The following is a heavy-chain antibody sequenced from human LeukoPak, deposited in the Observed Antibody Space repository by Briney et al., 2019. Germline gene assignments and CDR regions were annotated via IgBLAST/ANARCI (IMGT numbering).Heavy chain of an antibody. CDR1: GFTFSSYS. V-gene: IGHV3-21*01. CDR3: AREELTHFDY. CDR2: ISSSSSYI. D-gene: IGHD1-7*01. Sequence: GGSLRLSCAASGFTFSSYSMNWVRQAPGKGLEWVSSISSSSSYIYYADSVKGRFTISRDNAKNSLYLQMNSLRAEDTAAYYCAREELTHFDYWGQGTLVTVSS. J-gene: IGHJ4*02.